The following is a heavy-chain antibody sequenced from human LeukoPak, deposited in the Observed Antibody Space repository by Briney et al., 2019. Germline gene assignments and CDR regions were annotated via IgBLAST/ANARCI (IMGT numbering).Heavy chain of an antibody. Sequence: GGSLRLSCAASGFTFSSYAMSWVRQAPGKGLEWASAISGSGGSTYYADSVKGRFTISRDNSKNTLYLQMNSLRAEDTAVYYCAEQEGSGWYFDAFDIWGQGTMVTVSS. CDR2: ISGSGGST. V-gene: IGHV3-23*01. D-gene: IGHD6-19*01. J-gene: IGHJ3*02. CDR3: AEQEGSGWYFDAFDI. CDR1: GFTFSSYA.